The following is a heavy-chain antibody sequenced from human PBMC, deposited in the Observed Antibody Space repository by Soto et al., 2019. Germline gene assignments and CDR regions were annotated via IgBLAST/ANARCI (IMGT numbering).Heavy chain of an antibody. CDR2: IYWDDDK. Sequence: QITLKESGPTLAKPTQTLTLTCTFSGFSLSSSGVGVGWIRQPPGKALEWLTFIYWDDDKRYSPSLKSRLTITKDTSKNQVVLTLTHMDPVDTATYYCARLLVAGITDYFDSWGQGTLLNVSS. CDR1: GFSLSSSGVG. J-gene: IGHJ4*02. D-gene: IGHD3-10*01. CDR3: ARLLVAGITDYFDS. V-gene: IGHV2-5*02.